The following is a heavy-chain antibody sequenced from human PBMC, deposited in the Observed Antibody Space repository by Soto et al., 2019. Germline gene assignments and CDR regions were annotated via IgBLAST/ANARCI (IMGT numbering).Heavy chain of an antibody. V-gene: IGHV3-21*01. D-gene: IGHD1-7*01. CDR1: GFTFRTYT. CDR2: IRGFSPYT. J-gene: IGHJ5*01. Sequence: EVQLVESGGGLVKPGGSLRLSCISSGFTFRTYTMNWVRQAPGKGLEWVSGIRGFSPYTFYAESVKGRFTISRDNAKNSLYLQMSSLKDEDTAVYYCARDPPSGTTLDWFDSWGQGTLVTVSS. CDR3: ARDPPSGTTLDWFDS.